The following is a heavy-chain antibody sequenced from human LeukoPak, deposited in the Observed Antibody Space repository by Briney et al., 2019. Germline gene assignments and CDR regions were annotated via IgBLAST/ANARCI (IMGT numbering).Heavy chain of an antibody. D-gene: IGHD6-13*01. CDR1: GYSISSGYY. J-gene: IGHJ6*03. CDR2: IYHSGST. CDR3: ARDIGHSSSWSLEDYYYYYYMDV. Sequence: KTSETLSLTCAVSGYSISSGYYWGWIRQPPGKGLEWIGSIYHSGSTYYNPSLKSRVTISVDTSKNQFSLKLSSVTAADTAVYYCARDIGHSSSWSLEDYYYYYYMDVWGKGTTVTVSS. V-gene: IGHV4-38-2*02.